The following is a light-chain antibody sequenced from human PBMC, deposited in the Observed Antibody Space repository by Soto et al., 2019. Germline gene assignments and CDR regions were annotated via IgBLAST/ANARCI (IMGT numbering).Light chain of an antibody. CDR2: GAS. Sequence: ELVMTQSPATLSVSPGERATLSCRASQSVSSNLAWYQQKPGQAPRLLIYGASTRATGIPARVSGSGSGTEFTLTISSLQSEDFAVYYCQQYNNWPLYTFGQGTKLEIK. J-gene: IGKJ2*01. V-gene: IGKV3-15*01. CDR1: QSVSSN. CDR3: QQYNNWPLYT.